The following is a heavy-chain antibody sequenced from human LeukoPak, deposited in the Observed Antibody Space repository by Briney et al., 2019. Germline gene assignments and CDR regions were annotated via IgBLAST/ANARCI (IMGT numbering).Heavy chain of an antibody. CDR1: GYTFTGYY. CDR3: ARNRPIQDSVLIFDY. Sequence: ASVKVSCKASGYTFTGYYMHWVRQAPGQGLEWMGWINPNSGGTNYAQKFQGRVTMTRDTSVNTAYMELSGLRLDDTAVYYCARNRPIQDSVLIFDYWGQGTLLIVSS. D-gene: IGHD4-4*01. J-gene: IGHJ4*02. CDR2: INPNSGGT. V-gene: IGHV1-2*02.